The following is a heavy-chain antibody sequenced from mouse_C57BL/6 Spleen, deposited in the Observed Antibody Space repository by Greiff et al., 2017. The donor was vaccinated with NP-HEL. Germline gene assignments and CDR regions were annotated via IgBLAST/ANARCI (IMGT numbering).Heavy chain of an antibody. Sequence: VKLQQSGAELVRPGASVTLSCKASGYTFTDYEMHWVKQTPVHGLEWIGAIDPETGGTAYNQKFKGKAILTADKSSSTAYMELRSLTSEDSAVYYCTRLGWDDYWGQGTSVTVSS. CDR1: GYTFTDYE. CDR2: IDPETGGT. V-gene: IGHV1-15*01. CDR3: TRLGWDDY. D-gene: IGHD4-1*01. J-gene: IGHJ4*01.